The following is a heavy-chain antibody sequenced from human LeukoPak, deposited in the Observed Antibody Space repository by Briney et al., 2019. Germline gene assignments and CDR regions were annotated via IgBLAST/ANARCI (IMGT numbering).Heavy chain of an antibody. CDR1: GFTFSSYW. D-gene: IGHD5-12*01. CDR3: ARGRLYSGYGRLDY. CDR2: INTDGSST. V-gene: IGHV3-74*01. J-gene: IGHJ4*02. Sequence: GGSLRLSCAATGFTFSSYWMHWVRQAPGKGLVWVSRINTDGSSTNYADSVKGRFTISRDNAKNTLYLQMNSLRAEDTAVYYCARGRLYSGYGRLDYWGQGTLVTVSS.